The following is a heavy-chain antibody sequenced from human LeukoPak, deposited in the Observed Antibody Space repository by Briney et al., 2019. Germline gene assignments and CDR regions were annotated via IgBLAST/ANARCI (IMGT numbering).Heavy chain of an antibody. D-gene: IGHD3-22*01. CDR3: ARDPPLRNYYDSPSFDP. CDR2: INPSGGST. V-gene: IGHV1-46*01. CDR1: GYTFTSYY. Sequence: ASVTVSCKASGYTFTSYYMHWVRQAPGQGLEWMGIINPSGGSTSYAQKFQGRVTMTRDTSTSTVYMELSSLRSEDTAVYYCARDPPLRNYYDSPSFDPWGQGTLVTVSS. J-gene: IGHJ5*02.